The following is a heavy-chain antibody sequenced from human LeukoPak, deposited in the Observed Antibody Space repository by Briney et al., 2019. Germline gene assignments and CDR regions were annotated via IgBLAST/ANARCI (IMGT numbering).Heavy chain of an antibody. J-gene: IGHJ4*02. V-gene: IGHV7-4-1*02. Sequence: ASVKVSCKASGYTFTHYAMNWVRQDPGQGLEWMGWINTNTGNPTYAQGFTGRFVFSLDTSVSTAYLQISSLKAEDTAVYYCVTRDGVSSGFFNLDYWGQGTLVTVSS. CDR3: VTRDGVSSGFFNLDY. CDR1: GYTFTHYA. D-gene: IGHD3-22*01. CDR2: INTNTGNP.